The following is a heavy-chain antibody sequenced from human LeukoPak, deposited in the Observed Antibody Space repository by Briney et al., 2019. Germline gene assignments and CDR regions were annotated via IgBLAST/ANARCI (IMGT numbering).Heavy chain of an antibody. CDR3: GKTTVGYSSGRYPGWPVDY. J-gene: IGHJ4*02. Sequence: GGSLRLSCAASGFTFNSYAMYWVRQAPGKGLEWIAGIFGSGGSPHYADSVKGRFTISRDDFQNTVYLQLGSLRVEDTAVYYCGKTTVGYSSGRYPGWPVDYWGQGALVTVSS. CDR2: IFGSGGSP. V-gene: IGHV3-23*01. CDR1: GFTFNSYA. D-gene: IGHD2-15*01.